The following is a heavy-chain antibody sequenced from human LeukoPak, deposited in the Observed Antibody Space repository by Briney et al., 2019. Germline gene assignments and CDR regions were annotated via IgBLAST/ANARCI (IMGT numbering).Heavy chain of an antibody. CDR1: GYTLTKLS. J-gene: IGHJ4*02. CDR2: FDPEDGET. Sequence: ASVKVSCKVSGYTLTKLSMHWVRQAPGTGQEWVGGFDPEDGETIDAQKSQGRVTMTEDTSTDTAYMEPSSLSSEDTAGFAWTSDTAYWGQGTLVTVSS. CDR3: TSDTAY. D-gene: IGHD5-18*01. V-gene: IGHV1-24*01.